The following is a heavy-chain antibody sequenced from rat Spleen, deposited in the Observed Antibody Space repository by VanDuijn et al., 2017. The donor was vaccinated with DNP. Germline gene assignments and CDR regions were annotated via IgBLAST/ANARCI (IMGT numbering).Heavy chain of an antibody. CDR2: ISTSGAST. V-gene: IGHV5-25*01. CDR3: ARRKLGADYFDY. CDR1: GFTFSNYD. J-gene: IGHJ2*01. D-gene: IGHD5-1*01. Sequence: EVQLVEYGGGLVQPGRSLKLSCAASGFTFSNYDMAWVRQAPTKGLEWVASISTSGASTYYRDSVKGRFPVSRDNAKSTLYLQMDSLRSEDTATYYCARRKLGADYFDYWGQGVMVTVSS.